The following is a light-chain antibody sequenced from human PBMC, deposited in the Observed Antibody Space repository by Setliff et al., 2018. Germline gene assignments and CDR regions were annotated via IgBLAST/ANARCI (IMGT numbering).Light chain of an antibody. CDR1: GSDVGGYNY. V-gene: IGLV2-14*01. J-gene: IGLJ1*01. Sequence: QSVLTQHASVSGSPGQTITISCTGTGSDVGGYNYVSWYQQHPGKAPKLMIYDVSKRPSGVSNRFSGSKSGNTASLTISGLQAEDEADYYCSSYTSSSTYVFGTGTKVTVL. CDR2: DVS. CDR3: SSYTSSSTYV.